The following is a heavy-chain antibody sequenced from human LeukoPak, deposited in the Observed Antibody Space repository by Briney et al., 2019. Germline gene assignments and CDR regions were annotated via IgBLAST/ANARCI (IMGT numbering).Heavy chain of an antibody. CDR3: ARDLRYCSSTSCYHRPGY. V-gene: IGHV3-30-3*01. D-gene: IGHD2-2*01. J-gene: IGHJ4*02. Sequence: PGGSLRLSCAASGFTFSSYAMHWVRQAPGKGLEWVAVISYDGSNKYYADSVKGRFTISRDNSKNTLYLQMNSLRAEDTAVYCCARDLRYCSSTSCYHRPGYWGQGTLVTVSS. CDR1: GFTFSSYA. CDR2: ISYDGSNK.